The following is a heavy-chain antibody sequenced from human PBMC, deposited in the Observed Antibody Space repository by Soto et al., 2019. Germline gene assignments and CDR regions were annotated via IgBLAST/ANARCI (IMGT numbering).Heavy chain of an antibody. V-gene: IGHV1-2*02. J-gene: IGHJ4*02. CDR3: ARQKYSSSWFYDY. Sequence: SVKVSCKASGYTFTGYYIHWLRQAPVQGPEWMGWIDPNSGDTNYAQKFQGRVTMTRGSSISTAYMELSRLRSDDTAVYYCARQKYSSSWFYDYWGQGTLVTVSS. CDR2: IDPNSGDT. CDR1: GYTFTGYY. D-gene: IGHD6-13*01.